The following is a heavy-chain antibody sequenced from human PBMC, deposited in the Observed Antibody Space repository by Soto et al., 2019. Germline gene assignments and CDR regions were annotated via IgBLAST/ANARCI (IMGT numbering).Heavy chain of an antibody. Sequence: RRLSCAASGFKFSNYAMSWVRQAPGKGLEWVSGIRDNGGTTYYADSVKGRFTISRDNSKNTLYLQLNSLRAEDTAIYYCAKDWAAVVPPEDYWGQGTLVTVSS. V-gene: IGHV3-23*01. D-gene: IGHD2-2*01. CDR1: GFKFSNYA. J-gene: IGHJ4*02. CDR2: IRDNGGTT. CDR3: AKDWAAVVPPEDY.